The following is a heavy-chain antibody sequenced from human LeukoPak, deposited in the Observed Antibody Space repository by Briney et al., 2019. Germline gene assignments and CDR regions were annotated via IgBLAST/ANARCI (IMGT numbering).Heavy chain of an antibody. Sequence: ASVKVSCKASEYTFTGYYIHWVRQAPGQGLEWMGGIIPIFATANYAQKFQGRVTITANESTSTAYMELSSLRSEDTAVYYCARGPITTRSHFDYWGQGTLVTVSS. J-gene: IGHJ4*02. V-gene: IGHV1-69*13. CDR1: EYTFTGYY. CDR2: IIPIFATA. CDR3: ARGPITTRSHFDY. D-gene: IGHD3-22*01.